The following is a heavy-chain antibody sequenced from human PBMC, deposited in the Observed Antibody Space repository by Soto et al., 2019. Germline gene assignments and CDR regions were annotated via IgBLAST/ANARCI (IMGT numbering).Heavy chain of an antibody. CDR2: ISYDGSNK. CDR1: GFTFSSYG. J-gene: IGHJ4*02. Sequence: PGGSLRLSCAASGFTFSSYGMHWVRQAPGKGLEWVAVISYDGSNKYYADSVKGRFTISRDNSKNTLYLQMNSLRAEDTAVYYCAKDQFSYTGIVGATTNYFDYWGQGTLVTVSS. V-gene: IGHV3-30*18. CDR3: AKDQFSYTGIVGATTNYFDY. D-gene: IGHD1-26*01.